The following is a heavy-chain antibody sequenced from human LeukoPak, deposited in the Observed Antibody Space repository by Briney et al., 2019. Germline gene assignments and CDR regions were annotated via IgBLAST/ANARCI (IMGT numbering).Heavy chain of an antibody. CDR2: VWCGGSNK. CDR1: GFTLSSYG. D-gene: IGHD5-18*01. J-gene: IGHJ4*02. CDR3: ARDLLERIEDTAIGDY. Sequence: PGGSLRLSCAASGFTLSSYGMYWVRQAPGKGLQWVADVWCGGSNKYYVDSVKGRFTISRDYSKNTLYLQMNSLIAEDTAVYYCARDLLERIEDTAIGDYCGKGPLVTVSS. V-gene: IGHV3-33*01.